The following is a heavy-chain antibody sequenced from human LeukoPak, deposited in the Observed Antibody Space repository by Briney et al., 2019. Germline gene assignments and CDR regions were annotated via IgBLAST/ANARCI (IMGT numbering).Heavy chain of an antibody. CDR2: IYYSGST. V-gene: IGHV4-30-4*07. D-gene: IGHD3-10*01. Sequence: SETLSLTCAVSGGSISSGGYSWSWIRQPPGKGLEWIGYIYYSGSTYYNPSLKSRVTISVDTSKNQFSLKLSSVTAADTAVYYCARLMVRGVNAYYYYMDVWGKGTTVTVSS. J-gene: IGHJ6*03. CDR1: GGSISSGGYS. CDR3: ARLMVRGVNAYYYYMDV.